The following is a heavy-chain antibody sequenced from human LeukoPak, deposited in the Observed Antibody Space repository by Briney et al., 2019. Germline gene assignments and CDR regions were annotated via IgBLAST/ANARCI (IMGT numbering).Heavy chain of an antibody. J-gene: IGHJ4*02. CDR2: IYPSGTT. V-gene: IGHV3-53*01. CDR3: ARAVAAGTIYFDF. D-gene: IGHD6-13*01. CDR1: DFIISDNY. Sequence: GGSLILSCAASDFIISDNYMTWVRQAPGKGLEWVSIIYPSGTTYYADSVKGRSTISRDNSKTTLILQMNSLRAEDTAIYYCARAVAAGTIYFDFWGQGALVTVSS.